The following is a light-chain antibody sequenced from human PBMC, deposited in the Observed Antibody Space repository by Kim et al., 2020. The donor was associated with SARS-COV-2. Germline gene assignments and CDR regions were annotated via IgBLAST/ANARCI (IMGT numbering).Light chain of an antibody. Sequence: DIQLTQSPSFLSASVGDRVTITCRASQDISNYFAWYQQKPGKVPKLLMFGAFTLQSGVPSRFSGSGSGTEFSLTISGLQPEDFATYFCQQLRPYPNTFGQGTKLEI. CDR2: GAF. CDR1: QDISNY. CDR3: QQLRPYPNT. J-gene: IGKJ2*01. V-gene: IGKV1-9*01.